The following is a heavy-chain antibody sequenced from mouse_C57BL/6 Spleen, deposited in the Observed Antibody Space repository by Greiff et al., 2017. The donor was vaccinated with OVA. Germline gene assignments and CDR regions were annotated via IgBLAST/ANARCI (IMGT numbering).Heavy chain of an antibody. J-gene: IGHJ4*01. V-gene: IGHV5-6*01. CDR2: ISSGGSYT. CDR1: GFTFSSYG. Sequence: EVNLVESGGDLVKPGGSLKLSCAASGFTFSSYGMSWVRQTPDKRLEWVATISSGGSYTYYPDSVKGRFTISRDNAKNTLYLQMSSLKSEDTAMYYCARPGFDYAMDYWGQGTSVTVSS. CDR3: ARPGFDYAMDY.